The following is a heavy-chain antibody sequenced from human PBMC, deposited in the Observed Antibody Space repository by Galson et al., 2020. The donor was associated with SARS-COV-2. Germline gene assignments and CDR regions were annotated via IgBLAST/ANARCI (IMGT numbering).Heavy chain of an antibody. D-gene: IGHD6-19*01. CDR3: AKDIGYSSGNFDY. CDR2: ISWNSGSI. J-gene: IGHJ4*02. V-gene: IGHV3-9*01. CDR1: GFTFDDYA. Sequence: SLRLSCAASGFTFDDYAMHWVRQAPGKGLEWVSGISWNSGSIGYADSVKGRFTISRDNAKNSLYLQMNSLRAEDTALYYCAKDIGYSSGNFDYWGQGTLVTVSS.